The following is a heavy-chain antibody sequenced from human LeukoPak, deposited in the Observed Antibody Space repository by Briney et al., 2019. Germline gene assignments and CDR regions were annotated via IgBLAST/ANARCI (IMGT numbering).Heavy chain of an antibody. CDR1: GYTFTGYY. D-gene: IGHD2-15*01. CDR3: ARVPTLMRVGWFDP. V-gene: IGHV1-2*02. CDR2: INPNSGGT. Sequence: GASVKVSCKASGYTFTGYYMNWVRQAPGQGLEWMGWINPNSGGTNYAQKFQGRVTMTSDTSISTAYMELSSLRSEDTAVYYCARVPTLMRVGWFDPWGQGTLVTVSS. J-gene: IGHJ5*02.